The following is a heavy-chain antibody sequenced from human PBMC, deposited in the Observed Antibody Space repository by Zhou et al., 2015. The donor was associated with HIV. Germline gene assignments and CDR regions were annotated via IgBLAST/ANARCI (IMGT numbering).Heavy chain of an antibody. CDR3: ARLGAGQSSSPERGMDV. J-gene: IGHJ6*02. CDR1: GFTFSNYD. Sequence: EVQLVESGGGLVQPGGSLRLSCEASGFTFSNYDMEWVRQPTGKGLEWVSGIGVVDDTYYSDSVKGRFTISRENAKNSLYLQMNSLRAGDTAVYYCARLGAGQSSSPERGMDVWGQGDDGHRSP. D-gene: IGHD6-6*01. V-gene: IGHV3-13*01. CDR2: IGVVDDT.